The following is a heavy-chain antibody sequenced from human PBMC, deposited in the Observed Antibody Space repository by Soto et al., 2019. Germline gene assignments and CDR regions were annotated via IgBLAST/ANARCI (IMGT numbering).Heavy chain of an antibody. V-gene: IGHV3-30*18. D-gene: IGHD2-8*02. J-gene: IGHJ6*02. CDR1: GFNFSSYG. Sequence: PGGPLRLSCAASGFNFSSYGRHWVRQAPGKGLEWVAVISYDGSNKYYADSVKGRFTISRDNSKNTLYLQMNSLRAEDTAVYYCAKVVYDGPYYYYGMDVWGQGTTVTVSS. CDR2: ISYDGSNK. CDR3: AKVVYDGPYYYYGMDV.